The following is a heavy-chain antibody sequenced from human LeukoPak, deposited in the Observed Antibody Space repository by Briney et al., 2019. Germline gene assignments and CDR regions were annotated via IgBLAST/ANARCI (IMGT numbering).Heavy chain of an antibody. D-gene: IGHD5-18*01. CDR1: GFTFSSYA. V-gene: IGHV3-23*01. CDR2: ISGSGGST. Sequence: GGSLRLSCAASGFTFSSYAMSWVRQAPGKGLEWVSAISGSGGSTYYADSVKGRFTISRDNSKNTLYLQMNSLRAEDTAVYYCAKVDTAMVTRGPFDYWGQGTLVTVSS. J-gene: IGHJ4*02. CDR3: AKVDTAMVTRGPFDY.